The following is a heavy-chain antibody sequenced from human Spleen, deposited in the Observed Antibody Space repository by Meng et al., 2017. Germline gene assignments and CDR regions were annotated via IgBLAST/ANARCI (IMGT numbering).Heavy chain of an antibody. CDR1: GFTFSDYY. CDR2: ISGSGHDI. J-gene: IGHJ4*02. V-gene: IGHV3-11*01. CDR3: AAAWELLPPGY. Sequence: QVQLVESGGGLVKPGGSLRLSCAASGFTFSDYYMSWIRQAPGKGLEWVSYISGSGHDINYADSVRGRFPVSRDNAKNSLSLQMNSLRAEDTAVYYCAAAWELLPPGYWGQGTLVTVSS. D-gene: IGHD1-26*01.